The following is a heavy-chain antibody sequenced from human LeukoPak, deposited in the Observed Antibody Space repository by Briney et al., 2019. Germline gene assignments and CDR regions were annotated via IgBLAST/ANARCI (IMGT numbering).Heavy chain of an antibody. J-gene: IGHJ6*02. D-gene: IGHD6-19*01. Sequence: SETLSLTCAVYGGSFSGYYWSWIRQPPGKGLEWIGEINHSGSTNYNPSLKSRVTISVDTSKNQFSLKLSSVTAADTAVYYCARGRAVAGTLAYYYYGMDVWGQGTTVTVSS. CDR3: ARGRAVAGTLAYYYYGMDV. CDR2: INHSGST. CDR1: GGSFSGYY. V-gene: IGHV4-34*01.